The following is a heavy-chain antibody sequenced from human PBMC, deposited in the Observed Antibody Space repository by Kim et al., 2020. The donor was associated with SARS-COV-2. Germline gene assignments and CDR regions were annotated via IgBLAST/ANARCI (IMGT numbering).Heavy chain of an antibody. V-gene: IGHV3-23*01. CDR1: GLTFTKYA. Sequence: GGSLRLSCATSGLTFTKYAMSWVRQAPGKGLEWVSSMSGTGDIRYYADSVRGRFTVSRDNSKNTLHLQMDSLKAADTARYYCAKDSSSTSGGYAVDVWG. J-gene: IGHJ3*01. D-gene: IGHD3-10*01. CDR3: AKDSSSTSGGYAVDV. CDR2: MSGTGDIR.